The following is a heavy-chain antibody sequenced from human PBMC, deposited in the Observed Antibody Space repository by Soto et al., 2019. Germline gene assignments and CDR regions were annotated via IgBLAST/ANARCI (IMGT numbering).Heavy chain of an antibody. CDR2: TKPDGSEK. V-gene: IGHV3-7*01. CDR3: ARGDYYYDGSGYFVDAFDI. J-gene: IGHJ3*02. CDR1: GFTFSSYW. Sequence: GGSLRLSCAASGFTFSSYWMSWARQAPGKGLEWVANTKPDGSEKYYVDSVKGRFTVSRDNAKNSLYLQMNSLRAEDTAVYYCARGDYYYDGSGYFVDAFDIWGQGTMVTVSS. D-gene: IGHD3-22*01.